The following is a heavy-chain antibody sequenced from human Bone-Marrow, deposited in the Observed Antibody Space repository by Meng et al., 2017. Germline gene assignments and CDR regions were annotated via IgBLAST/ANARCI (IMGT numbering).Heavy chain of an antibody. CDR2: IFHSGST. J-gene: IGHJ5*02. Sequence: VQVHELGPGRVRPSGPLSLPLSSSGSPIRLSDWLSWLRQPPGKGLEWIGEIFHSGSTNYNPSLKSRVAISVDKSKNQFSLKLSSVTAADTAVYYCARGQYFSWWELLPAFWFDPWGQGTLVTVSS. CDR3: ARGQYFSWWELLPAFWFDP. CDR1: GSPIRLSDW. D-gene: IGHD1-26*01. V-gene: IGHV4-4*02.